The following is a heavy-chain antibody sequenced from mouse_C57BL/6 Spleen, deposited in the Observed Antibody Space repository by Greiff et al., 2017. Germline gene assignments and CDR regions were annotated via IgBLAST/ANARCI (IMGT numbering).Heavy chain of an antibody. CDR1: GFTFSSYA. D-gene: IGHD2-10*01. CDR3: AGPLHEGFAS. CDR2: LSDGGSFT. Sequence: EVKLVESGGGLVKPGGSLKLSCAASGFTFSSYAMSWVRQTPEKRLEWVATLSDGGSFTSYPDPVKGRFPISRGNAKNHLYLKMSHLKSEDTAMYYCAGPLHEGFASWGQGTLVTVSA. J-gene: IGHJ3*01. V-gene: IGHV5-4*03.